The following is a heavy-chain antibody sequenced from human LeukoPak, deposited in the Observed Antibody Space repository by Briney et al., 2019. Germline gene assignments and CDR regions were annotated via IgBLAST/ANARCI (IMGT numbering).Heavy chain of an antibody. CDR1: GYTFTGYY. J-gene: IGHJ6*02. CDR2: INPNSGGT. V-gene: IGHV1-2*02. CDR3: AQNGAAVDGWDAYYYYGMDV. D-gene: IGHD5-24*01. Sequence: GASVTVSCKASGYTFTGYYMHWVRQAPGQGLEWMGWINPNSGGTNYAQKFQGRVTMTRDTSISTAYMELSRLRSDDTAVYYCAQNGAAVDGWDAYYYYGMDVWGQGTTVTVSS.